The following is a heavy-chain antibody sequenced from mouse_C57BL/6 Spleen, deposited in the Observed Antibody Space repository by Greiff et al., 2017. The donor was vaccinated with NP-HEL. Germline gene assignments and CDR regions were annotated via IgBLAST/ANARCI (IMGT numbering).Heavy chain of an antibody. Sequence: QVQLQQPGTELVKPGASVKLSCKASGYTFTSYWLHWVKQRPGQGLEWIGNINPSNGGTNYNEQFKSKATLTVDKSSSTAYMQISSLTSEDSSVYYCARAGDYGKEFAYWGQGTLVTVSA. D-gene: IGHD2-1*01. J-gene: IGHJ3*01. CDR2: INPSNGGT. CDR1: GYTFTSYW. V-gene: IGHV1-53*01. CDR3: ARAGDYGKEFAY.